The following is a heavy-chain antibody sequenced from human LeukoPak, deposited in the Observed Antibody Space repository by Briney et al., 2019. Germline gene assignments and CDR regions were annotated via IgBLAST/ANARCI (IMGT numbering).Heavy chain of an antibody. CDR2: IYYTGST. CDR1: GGSISSYY. J-gene: IGHJ4*02. CDR3: ARGQWLDDY. D-gene: IGHD6-19*01. V-gene: IGHV4-59*08. Sequence: PSETLSLTCTVSGGSISSYYWSWIRQPPGKGLEWIGYIYYTGSTNYNPSLKSRATISVDTSKNQFSLKLSSVTAADTAAYYCARGQWLDDYWGQGTLVTVSS.